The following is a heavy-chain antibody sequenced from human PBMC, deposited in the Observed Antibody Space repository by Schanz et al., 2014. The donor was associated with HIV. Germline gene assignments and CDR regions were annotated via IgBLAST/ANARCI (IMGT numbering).Heavy chain of an antibody. J-gene: IGHJ4*02. CDR1: GFTFSNYA. Sequence: QVQLVESGGGVVQPGRSLRLSCAVSGFTFSNYAMHWVRQAPGKGLEWVAVISYDGSNKYYADSVKGRFTISRDNSKNTLYLQMNSLRAEDSAVYYCAKVGRIYSTTWIDHRGQGTLVTVSS. CDR3: AKVGRIYSTTWIDH. CDR2: ISYDGSNK. V-gene: IGHV3-30-3*01. D-gene: IGHD6-13*01.